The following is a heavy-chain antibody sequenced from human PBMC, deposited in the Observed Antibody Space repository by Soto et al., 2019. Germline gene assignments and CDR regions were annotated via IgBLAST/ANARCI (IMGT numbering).Heavy chain of an antibody. Sequence: SETLSLTCSVSGDSVSSGNYYWSWIRQPPGKGLEWIGYIHHTGSTNYNSSLKRRVTISVDTSKNQFSLKLSSVTAADTAVYYCAREPRITMVRGVVTYFDYWGQGTLVTVPQ. J-gene: IGHJ4*02. V-gene: IGHV4-61*01. CDR3: AREPRITMVRGVVTYFDY. CDR1: GDSVSSGNYY. CDR2: IHHTGST. D-gene: IGHD3-10*01.